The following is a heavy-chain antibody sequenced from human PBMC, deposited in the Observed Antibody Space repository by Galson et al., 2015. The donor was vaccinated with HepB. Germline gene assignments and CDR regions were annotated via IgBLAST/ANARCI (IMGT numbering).Heavy chain of an antibody. Sequence: SLRLSCAASGFTFSSYAMHWVRQAPGKGLEWVAVISYDGSNKYYADSVKGRFTISRDNSKNTLYLQMNSLRAEDTAVYYCARFVVVPAAMGLGEYYFDYWGQGTLVTVSS. D-gene: IGHD2-2*01. CDR3: ARFVVVPAAMGLGEYYFDY. CDR2: ISYDGSNK. J-gene: IGHJ4*02. V-gene: IGHV3-30-3*01. CDR1: GFTFSSYA.